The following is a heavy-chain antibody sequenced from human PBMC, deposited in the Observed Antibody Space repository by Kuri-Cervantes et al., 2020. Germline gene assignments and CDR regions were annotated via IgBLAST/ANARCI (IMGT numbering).Heavy chain of an antibody. V-gene: IGHV1-69*05. Sequence: SVKVSCKASGYTFTSYDINWVRQATGQGLEWMGGIIPIFGTANYAQKFQGRVTMTTDTSTSTAYMELRSLRSDDTAVYYCARVYGDYELGIWGQGTMVTVSS. J-gene: IGHJ3*02. CDR2: IIPIFGTA. CDR3: ARVYGDYELGI. CDR1: GYTFTSYD. D-gene: IGHD4-17*01.